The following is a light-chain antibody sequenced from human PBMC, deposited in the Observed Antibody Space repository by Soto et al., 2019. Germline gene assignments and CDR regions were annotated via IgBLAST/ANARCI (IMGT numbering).Light chain of an antibody. CDR2: SAS. J-gene: IGKJ1*01. Sequence: DIQMTQSPSSLSASVGDSVTITCRASQGINNYLAWYQQKPGKVPVLLIYSASTLKPGIPSRFSGSGAGTDFTLTINSLQPEDFATYYCQKYDSAPRTFGQGTKVDIK. V-gene: IGKV1-27*01. CDR3: QKYDSAPRT. CDR1: QGINNY.